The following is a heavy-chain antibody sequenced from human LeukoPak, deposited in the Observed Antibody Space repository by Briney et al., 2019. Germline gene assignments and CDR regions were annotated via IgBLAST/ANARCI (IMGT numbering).Heavy chain of an antibody. CDR2: MNPNSGNT. CDR1: GYTFTSYD. Sequence: ASVKVSCKASGYTFTSYDINWVRQATGQGLEWMGWMNPNSGNTGYAQKFQGRVTMTRNTSISTAYMELSGLRSEDTAVYYCARGIYGDYGADYYYYYMDVWGKGTTVTVSS. V-gene: IGHV1-8*01. CDR3: ARGIYGDYGADYYYYYMDV. D-gene: IGHD4-17*01. J-gene: IGHJ6*03.